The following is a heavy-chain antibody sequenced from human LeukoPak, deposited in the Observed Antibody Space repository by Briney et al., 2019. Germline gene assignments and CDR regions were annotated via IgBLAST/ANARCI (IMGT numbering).Heavy chain of an antibody. V-gene: IGHV4-38-2*02. Sequence: SETLSLTCTVSGYSISSGYYWGWIRQPPGKGLEWIGSIYHSGSTYYNPSLKSRVTISVDTSKNQFSLKLSSVTAADTAVYYCARDSLGSIAAVYNWFDPWGQGTLVTVSS. CDR3: ARDSLGSIAAVYNWFDP. CDR2: IYHSGST. J-gene: IGHJ5*02. CDR1: GYSISSGYY. D-gene: IGHD6-13*01.